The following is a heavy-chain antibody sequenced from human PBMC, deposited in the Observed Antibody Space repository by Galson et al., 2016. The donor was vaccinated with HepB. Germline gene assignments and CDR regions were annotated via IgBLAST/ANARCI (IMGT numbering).Heavy chain of an antibody. V-gene: IGHV3-11*06. D-gene: IGHD3-16*02. CDR1: GFSFSDDY. J-gene: IGHJ4*02. Sequence: SLRLSCAASGFSFSDDYMSWIRQAPGKGLEWVLYISSSSSYTNYADSVKGRFTISRDNAKNSLYLQMNSLRAEDTAMYYCARGLPTWGSYRYGADFDYWGQGTLVTVSS. CDR2: ISSSSSYT. CDR3: ARGLPTWGSYRYGADFDY.